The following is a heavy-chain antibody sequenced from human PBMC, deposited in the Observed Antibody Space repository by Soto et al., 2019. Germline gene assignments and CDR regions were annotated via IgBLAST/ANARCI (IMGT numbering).Heavy chain of an antibody. V-gene: IGHV1-18*01. CDR3: ARDSVSGADLWGAYSGGYSDS. J-gene: IGHJ4*02. Sequence: QVQLVQSGGEVKKPGASVKVSCKASGYSFTTFGISWVRQAPGQGLEWMGWIGTFNGNTNYAQKLQGRVTLATDTSTATAYMELRSLTSDDTAVYYCARDSVSGADLWGAYSGGYSDSWGQGTLVTVSS. CDR1: GYSFTTFG. CDR2: IGTFNGNT. D-gene: IGHD3-3*01.